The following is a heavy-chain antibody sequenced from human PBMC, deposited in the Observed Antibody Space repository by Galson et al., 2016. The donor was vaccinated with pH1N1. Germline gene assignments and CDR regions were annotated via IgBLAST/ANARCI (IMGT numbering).Heavy chain of an antibody. V-gene: IGHV3-23*01. CDR1: GFTFGTHA. CDR3: ARPRIASPGALHH. Sequence: SLRLSCAASGFTFGTHAMTWVRQAPGKGLQWVAVISGRGGSREYADSVKGRFTISRDNSKNTVYLQMNSLTREDTAVYFCARPRIASPGALHHWGQGTRVTVSS. CDR2: ISGRGGSR. J-gene: IGHJ1*01. D-gene: IGHD1-26*01.